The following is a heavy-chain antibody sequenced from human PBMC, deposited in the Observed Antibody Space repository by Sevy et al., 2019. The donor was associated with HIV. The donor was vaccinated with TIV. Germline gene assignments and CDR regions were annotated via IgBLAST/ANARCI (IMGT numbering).Heavy chain of an antibody. CDR2: ISGSGDST. Sequence: GGSLRLSCTASGFTFGDYAMSWIRQAPGKGLEWVSTISGSGDSTFYSDSVKGRFTISRDNSKNTLYLQMNSLRAEDTAVYYCAKPRGSFYFDYWGQGTLVTVSS. J-gene: IGHJ4*02. D-gene: IGHD3-16*01. CDR3: AKPRGSFYFDY. V-gene: IGHV3-23*01. CDR1: GFTFGDYA.